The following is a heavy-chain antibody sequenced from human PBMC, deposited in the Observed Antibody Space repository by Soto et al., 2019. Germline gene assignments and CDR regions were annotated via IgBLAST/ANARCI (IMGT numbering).Heavy chain of an antibody. Sequence: GGSLRLSCAASGFTFSSYGMHWVRQAPGKGLEWVAVISYDGSNKYYADSVKGRFTISRDNSKNTLYLQMNSLRAEDTAVYYCAKDRWQWLETLIDYWGQGTLVTVSS. V-gene: IGHV3-30*18. CDR2: ISYDGSNK. J-gene: IGHJ4*02. CDR1: GFTFSSYG. D-gene: IGHD6-19*01. CDR3: AKDRWQWLETLIDY.